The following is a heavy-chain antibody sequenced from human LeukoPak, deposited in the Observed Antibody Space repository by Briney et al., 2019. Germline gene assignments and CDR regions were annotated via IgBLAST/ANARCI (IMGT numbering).Heavy chain of an antibody. V-gene: IGHV4-59*01. D-gene: IGHD1-26*01. CDR3: ARSRGRGLDY. Sequence: SETLSLTCTVSGGSISSYYWSWIRQPPGKGLEWIGYIYYSGSTNYNPSLKSRVTISVDTSKNQFSLKLSSVTAADTAVYYCARSRGRGLDYWGQGTLVTVSS. J-gene: IGHJ4*02. CDR1: GGSISSYY. CDR2: IYYSGST.